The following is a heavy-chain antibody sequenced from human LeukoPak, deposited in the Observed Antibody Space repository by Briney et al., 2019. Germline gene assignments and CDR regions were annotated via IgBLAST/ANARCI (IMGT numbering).Heavy chain of an antibody. D-gene: IGHD2-15*01. CDR3: ARGMADCTGGRCYSDYSYGMDV. CDR1: GFTFSSYA. V-gene: IGHV3-30*04. J-gene: IGHJ6*02. CDR2: ISYDGSNK. Sequence: PGGSLRLSCAASGFTFSSYAMHWVRQAPGKGLEWVAVISYDGSNKYYADSVKGRFTISRVNSKNTVYLQMNSLRADDTAVYYCARGMADCTGGRCYSDYSYGMDVWGQGTTVTVSS.